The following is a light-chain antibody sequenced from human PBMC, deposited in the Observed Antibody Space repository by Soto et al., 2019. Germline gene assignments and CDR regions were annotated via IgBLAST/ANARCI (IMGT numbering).Light chain of an antibody. J-gene: IGLJ1*01. CDR1: SSDVGGYNY. CDR3: SSYTGSNTLV. V-gene: IGLV2-14*01. CDR2: EVT. Sequence: QSVLTQPASVSGSPGQSITISCTGTSSDVGGYNYVSWYQQHPGKAPKLMIYEVTNRPSGVSNRFFGSKSGNTASLTISGLQAEDEADYYCSSYTGSNTLVFGTGTKLTVL.